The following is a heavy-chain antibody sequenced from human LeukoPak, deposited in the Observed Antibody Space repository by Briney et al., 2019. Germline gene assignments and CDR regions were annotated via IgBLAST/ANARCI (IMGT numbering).Heavy chain of an antibody. Sequence: GGSLRLSCAASGSTFSIYWMTWVRQAPGKGLEWVANIKEDGSEKYYADTVKGRFTISRDNAKNSLYLQLNSLRAEDTAVYYCTRMAGGLWDYWGQGTLVTVSS. CDR2: IKEDGSEK. D-gene: IGHD5-24*01. CDR3: TRMAGGLWDY. V-gene: IGHV3-7*05. CDR1: GSTFSIYW. J-gene: IGHJ4*02.